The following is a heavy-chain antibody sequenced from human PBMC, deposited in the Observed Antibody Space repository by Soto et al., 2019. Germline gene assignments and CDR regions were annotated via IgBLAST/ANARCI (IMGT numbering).Heavy chain of an antibody. CDR2: ISYDGSNK. D-gene: IGHD3-10*01. V-gene: IGHV3-30-3*01. Sequence: QVQLVESGGGVVQPGRSLRLSCAASGFTFSSYAMHWVRQAPGKGLEWVAVISYDGSNKYYADSVKGRFTISRDNSKNTLYLQMNSLRAEDTAVYYCAREGWYYGSGSYYNPYYFDYWGQGTLVTVSS. CDR1: GFTFSSYA. CDR3: AREGWYYGSGSYYNPYYFDY. J-gene: IGHJ4*02.